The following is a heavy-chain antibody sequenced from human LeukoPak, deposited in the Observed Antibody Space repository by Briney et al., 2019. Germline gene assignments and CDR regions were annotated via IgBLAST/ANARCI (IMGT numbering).Heavy chain of an antibody. D-gene: IGHD6-6*01. CDR1: GFTFSSYA. Sequence: GGSLRLSCAASGFTFSSYAMSWVRQAPGKGLEWVSAISGSGGSTYYADSVKGRFTISRDNSKNTLYLQMSSLRAEDTAVYYCAKDVRIAARRTYYMDVWGKGTTVTVSS. V-gene: IGHV3-23*01. CDR2: ISGSGGST. J-gene: IGHJ6*03. CDR3: AKDVRIAARRTYYMDV.